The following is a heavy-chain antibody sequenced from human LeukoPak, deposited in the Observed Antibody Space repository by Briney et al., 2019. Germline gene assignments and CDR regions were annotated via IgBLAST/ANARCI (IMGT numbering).Heavy chain of an antibody. CDR1: GGSFSSSNW. J-gene: IGHJ4*02. CDR2: IYHSGST. CDR3: AYVWGSYRRFDY. D-gene: IGHD3-16*02. Sequence: TSGTLSLTCAVSGGSFSSSNWWSWVRHPPGKGLEWIGEIYHSGSTNYNPSLKSRVTILVDKSKNQFSLKLSSVTAADTAVYYCAYVWGSYRRFDYWGQGTLVTVSS. V-gene: IGHV4-4*02.